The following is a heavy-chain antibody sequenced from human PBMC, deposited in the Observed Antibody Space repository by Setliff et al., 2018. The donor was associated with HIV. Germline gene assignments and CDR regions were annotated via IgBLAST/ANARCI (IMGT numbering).Heavy chain of an antibody. V-gene: IGHV3-23*01. CDR1: GFTFSSYA. D-gene: IGHD3-10*01. CDR2: TSGSGVGT. CDR3: AKHRDFGSGSYFDH. Sequence: QPGGSLRLSCAAPGFTFSSYAMSWVRQAPGKGLEWVSATSGSGVGTYYADSVKGRFTISRDNSKNTLYLQMNSLRAEDTAVYYCAKHRDFGSGSYFDHWGQGTKVTV. J-gene: IGHJ4*02.